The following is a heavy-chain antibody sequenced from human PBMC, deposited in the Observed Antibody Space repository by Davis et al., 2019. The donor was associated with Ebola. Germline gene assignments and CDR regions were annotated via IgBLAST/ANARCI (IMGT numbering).Heavy chain of an antibody. CDR1: GGSISSYY. V-gene: IGHV4-59*01. CDR3: ARAVWGKGYYYGMDV. D-gene: IGHD1-26*01. CDR2: IYYSGST. Sequence: MPSETLSLTCTVSGGSISSYYWSWIRQPPGKGLEWIGYIYYSGSTNYNPSLKSRVTISVDTSKNQFSLKLSSVTAADTAAYYCARAVWGKGYYYGMDVWGQGTTVTVSS. J-gene: IGHJ6*02.